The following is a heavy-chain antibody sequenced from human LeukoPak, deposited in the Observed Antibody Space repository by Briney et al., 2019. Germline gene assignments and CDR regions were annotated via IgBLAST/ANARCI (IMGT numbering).Heavy chain of an antibody. CDR2: ISRSPSGK. Sequence: GGSLRLSCTASGFTSSTYNMGWVRQAPGKGLEWVSYISRSPSGKYYAESVKGRFTISTDNAKNSLYMEMDSLRVDDTAIYYCAGPYSSGPPFDYWGQGTLVTVSS. J-gene: IGHJ4*02. V-gene: IGHV3-48*01. CDR3: AGPYSSGPPFDY. D-gene: IGHD6-19*01. CDR1: GFTSSTYN.